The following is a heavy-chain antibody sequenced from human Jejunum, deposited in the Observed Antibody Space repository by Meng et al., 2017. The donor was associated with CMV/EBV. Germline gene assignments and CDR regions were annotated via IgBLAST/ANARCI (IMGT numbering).Heavy chain of an antibody. CDR2: IQFDGKNE. D-gene: IGHD2/OR15-2a*01. CDR1: GFSLCSFG. V-gene: IGHV3-30*02. CDR3: TKAGSAPDLFSHY. Sequence: SGFSLCSFGMHWVRQAPGKGLEWVTFIQFDGKNEYYADSVKGRFTVSRDTSRNTLYLQMNSLISDDTAVYYCTKAGSAPDLFSHYWGQGTLVTVSS. J-gene: IGHJ4*02.